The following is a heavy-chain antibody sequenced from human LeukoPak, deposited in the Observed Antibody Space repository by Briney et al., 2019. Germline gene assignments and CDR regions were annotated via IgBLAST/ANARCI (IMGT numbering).Heavy chain of an antibody. V-gene: IGHV1-46*01. CDR3: ARRARQNAFDI. Sequence: GASVSVSCKASGYTFTSYYMHWVRQAPGQGLEWVGIINPSGGSTSYAQKFQGRVTMTRDTSTSTVYMELSSLRSEDTAVYYCARRARQNAFDIWGQGTMVTVSS. J-gene: IGHJ3*02. CDR1: GYTFTSYY. CDR2: INPSGGST.